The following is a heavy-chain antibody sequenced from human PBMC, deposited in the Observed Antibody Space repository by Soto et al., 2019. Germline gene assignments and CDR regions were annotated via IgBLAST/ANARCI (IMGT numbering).Heavy chain of an antibody. J-gene: IGHJ1*01. V-gene: IGHV3-74*01. Sequence: EVQLVESGGGLVQPGESLRLSCAASGFTLSSFWMHWVRQAPGKGPVWVSSINPDGTTTTYADSVKGRFTISRDNAKNTLYLQMNFLRAEDTALYYCAGAILSWGQGTLVTVSS. CDR1: GFTLSSFW. CDR2: INPDGTTT. D-gene: IGHD3-3*02. CDR3: AGAILS.